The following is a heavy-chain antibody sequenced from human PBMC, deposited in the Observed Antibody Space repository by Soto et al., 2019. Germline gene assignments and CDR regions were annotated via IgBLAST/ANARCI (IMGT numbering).Heavy chain of an antibody. V-gene: IGHV4-59*01. CDR2: IHRTGST. CDR3: ARESAGSGKNNWFDP. J-gene: IGHJ5*02. CDR1: RGSISSYY. Sequence: KPSETLSLTCSVSRGSISSYYWSWVRQPPGKGLEWIGFIHRTGSTKYNPSLESRVTISVDTSQNQLSLRLSSVTAADTAVYYCARESAGSGKNNWFDPWGQGILVTVSS. D-gene: IGHD3-10*01.